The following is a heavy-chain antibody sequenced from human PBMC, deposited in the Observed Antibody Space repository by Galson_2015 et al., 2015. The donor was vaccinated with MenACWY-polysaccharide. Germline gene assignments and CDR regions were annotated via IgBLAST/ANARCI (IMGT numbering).Heavy chain of an antibody. Sequence: SLRLSCAAAGFTFSSYAMSWVRQAPGKGLEWVSSMSGSGGSTYYGDSVKVRFTISRDNSKNTLYLQMNSLRAEDTAIYYCARLSGYTYRSPYYSDYWGQGTLVTVSS. CDR1: GFTFSSYA. J-gene: IGHJ4*02. V-gene: IGHV3-23*01. CDR3: ARLSGYTYRSPYYSDY. CDR2: MSGSGGST. D-gene: IGHD5-12*01.